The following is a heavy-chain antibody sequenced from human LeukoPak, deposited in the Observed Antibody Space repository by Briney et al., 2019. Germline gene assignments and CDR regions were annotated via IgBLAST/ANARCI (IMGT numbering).Heavy chain of an antibody. CDR2: INPNSGGT. D-gene: IGHD3-9*01. CDR3: ARDEALNILTGNMDV. J-gene: IGHJ6*03. Sequence: ASVKVSCKASGYTLTGYYMHWVRQAPGQGLEWMGWINPNSGGTNYAQKFQGRVTMTRDTSISTAYMELSRLRSDDTAVYYCARDEALNILTGNMDVWGKGTTVTVSS. CDR1: GYTLTGYY. V-gene: IGHV1-2*02.